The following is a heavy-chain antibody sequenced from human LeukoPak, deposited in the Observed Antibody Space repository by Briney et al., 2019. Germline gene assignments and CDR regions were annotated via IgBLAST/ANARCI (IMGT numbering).Heavy chain of an antibody. CDR2: IKPNSGDT. Sequence: ASVKVSCKASGYSFADYYMHWVRQAPGQGPEWMGWIKPNSGDTRSAQKLQGRVTMTTDTSTSTAYMELRSLRSDDTAVYYCARSYNWNANFDYWGQGTLVTVSS. CDR3: ARSYNWNANFDY. V-gene: IGHV1-2*02. CDR1: GYSFADYY. J-gene: IGHJ4*02. D-gene: IGHD1-20*01.